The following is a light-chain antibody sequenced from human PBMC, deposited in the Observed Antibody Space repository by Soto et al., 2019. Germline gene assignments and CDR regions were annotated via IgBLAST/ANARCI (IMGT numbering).Light chain of an antibody. Sequence: DIQMTQSPSSLSASVGDRVTITCRASQSISSYLNWYQQQPGKAPKLLIYAASSLQSGVPSRFSGSGSGTDFTLTISSLQPDDFATYYCQQSYSTPRYTFGQGTKLEIK. CDR2: AAS. J-gene: IGKJ2*01. CDR3: QQSYSTPRYT. V-gene: IGKV1-39*01. CDR1: QSISSY.